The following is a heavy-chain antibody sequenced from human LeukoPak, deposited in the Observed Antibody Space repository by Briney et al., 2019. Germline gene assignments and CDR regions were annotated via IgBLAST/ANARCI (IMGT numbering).Heavy chain of an antibody. D-gene: IGHD1-20*01. CDR1: GGSISSSSYY. J-gene: IGHJ4*02. V-gene: IGHV4-39*07. CDR2: IYHSGST. CDR3: ARDRGITGITDY. Sequence: SETLSLTCTVSGGSISSSSYYWGWIRQPPGKGLEWIGYIYHSGSTYYNPSLKSRVTISVDRSKNQFSLKLSSVTAADTAVYYCARDRGITGITDYWGQGTLVTVSS.